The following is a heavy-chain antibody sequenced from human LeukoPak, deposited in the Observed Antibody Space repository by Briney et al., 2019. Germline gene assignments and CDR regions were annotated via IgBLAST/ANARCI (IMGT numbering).Heavy chain of an antibody. CDR1: GGSLGTYY. Sequence: SETLSLTCSVSGGSLGTYYWSWIRQPAGKGLEWIGRINTSGNTNYNPSLKSRVTMSVDTSKNQFSLRLSSVTAADTAIYFCARESVGATPNWFDSWGQGTLVTVSS. J-gene: IGHJ5*01. V-gene: IGHV4-4*07. CDR3: ARESVGATPNWFDS. D-gene: IGHD1-26*01. CDR2: INTSGNT.